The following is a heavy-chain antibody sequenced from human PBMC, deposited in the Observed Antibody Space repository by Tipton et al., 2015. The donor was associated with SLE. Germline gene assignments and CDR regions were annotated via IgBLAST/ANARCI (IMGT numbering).Heavy chain of an antibody. D-gene: IGHD1-14*01. Sequence: SLRLSCAASGFTFSSYDMHWVRQAPGKGLEWVAVIWYDGSNKYYADSVKGRFTISRDNSKNTLYLQMNSLRAEDTAVYYCARARTIPSFDPWGQGTLVTVSS. CDR3: ARARTIPSFDP. J-gene: IGHJ5*02. CDR1: GFTFSSYD. V-gene: IGHV3-33*08. CDR2: IWYDGSNK.